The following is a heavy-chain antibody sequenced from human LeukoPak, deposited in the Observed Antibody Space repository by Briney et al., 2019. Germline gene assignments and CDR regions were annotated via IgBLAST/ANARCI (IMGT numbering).Heavy chain of an antibody. CDR3: ARHLVVVPAAINY. Sequence: PSETLSLTCTVSAGSISSSSYYWGWIRQPPWKGLEGIGSIYYSGTTYYNPSLKSRVTISVDTSKNPVSLKLSSVTAADTAVYYWARHLVVVPAAINYWGQGTLVTVSS. V-gene: IGHV4-39*01. D-gene: IGHD2-2*02. J-gene: IGHJ4*02. CDR2: IYYSGTT. CDR1: AGSISSSSYY.